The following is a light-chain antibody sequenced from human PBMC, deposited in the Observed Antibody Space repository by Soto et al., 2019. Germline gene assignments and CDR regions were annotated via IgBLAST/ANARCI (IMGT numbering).Light chain of an antibody. CDR3: QQYGSSPST. J-gene: IGKJ5*01. V-gene: IGKV3-20*01. CDR2: GAS. Sequence: DIVMTQSPGTLSLSPGERATLSCRASQSVSSSYLAWYQQKPGQAPRLLIYGASSRATGIPDRFSGSGSGTDFTLTISRLEPEDFAVYYCQQYGSSPSTFGPGTRLEIK. CDR1: QSVSSSY.